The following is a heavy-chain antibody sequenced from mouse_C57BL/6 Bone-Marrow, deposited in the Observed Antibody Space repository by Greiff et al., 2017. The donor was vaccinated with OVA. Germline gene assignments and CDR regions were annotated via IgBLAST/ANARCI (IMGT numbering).Heavy chain of an antibody. CDR3: AREGTALFAY. J-gene: IGHJ3*01. Sequence: EVHLVESGGGLVQPGGSLKLSCAASGFTFSDYGMAWVRQAPRKGPEWVAFISNLAYSIYYADTVTGRFTISRENAKNTLYLEMSSLRSEDTAMYYCAREGTALFAYWGQGTLVTVSA. V-gene: IGHV5-15*01. D-gene: IGHD3-3*01. CDR1: GFTFSDYG. CDR2: ISNLAYSI.